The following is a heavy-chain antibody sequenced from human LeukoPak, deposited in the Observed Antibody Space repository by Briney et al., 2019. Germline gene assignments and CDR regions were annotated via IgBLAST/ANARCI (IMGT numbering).Heavy chain of an antibody. CDR2: ISSSGSTI. V-gene: IGHV3-11*01. CDR1: GFTFSDYD. J-gene: IGHJ3*02. CDR3: ARVEMATKQAFDI. Sequence: GGSLRLSCAASGFTFSDYDISWIRQAPGKGLEWVSYISSSGSTIYYADSVKGRFTISRDNAKNSLYPQMNSLRAEDTAVYYCARVEMATKQAFDIWGQGTMVTVSS. D-gene: IGHD5-24*01.